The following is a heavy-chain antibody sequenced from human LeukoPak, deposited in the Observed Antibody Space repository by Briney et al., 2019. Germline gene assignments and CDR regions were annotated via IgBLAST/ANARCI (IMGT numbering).Heavy chain of an antibody. CDR2: INPNSGGT. CDR3: ARVRRGSSWSRGSKESGVNWFDP. D-gene: IGHD6-13*01. Sequence: GASVKVSRKASGYTFTGYYMHWVRQAPGQGLEWMGWINPNSGGTNYAQKFQGRVTMTRDTSISTAYMELSRLRSDDTAVYYCARVRRGSSWSRGSKESGVNWFDPWGQGTLVTVSS. J-gene: IGHJ5*02. CDR1: GYTFTGYY. V-gene: IGHV1-2*02.